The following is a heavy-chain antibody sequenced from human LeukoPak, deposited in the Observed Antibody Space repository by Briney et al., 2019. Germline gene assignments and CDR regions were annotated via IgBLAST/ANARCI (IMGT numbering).Heavy chain of an antibody. Sequence: SETLSLTCTVSGGSISSYYWSWIRQPPGKGLEWIGYIYYSGSTNYNPSLKSRVTISVDTSKNQFSLKLSSVTAADTAVYYCARHLDPYYFDYWGQGTLVTASS. CDR1: GGSISSYY. V-gene: IGHV4-59*08. CDR2: IYYSGST. CDR3: ARHLDPYYFDY. J-gene: IGHJ4*02.